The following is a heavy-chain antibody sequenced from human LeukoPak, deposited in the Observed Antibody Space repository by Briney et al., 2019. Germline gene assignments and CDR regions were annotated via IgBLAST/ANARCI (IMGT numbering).Heavy chain of an antibody. V-gene: IGHV1-18*01. D-gene: IGHD2-2*01. CDR2: ISAYSGNT. CDR1: GYTFTSYG. J-gene: IGHJ4*02. Sequence: ASVKVSCKASGYTFTSYGITWVRQAPGQGLEWVAWISAYSGNTNYAHQKLQGRVTLTRDTSTSTAYMEQRSLRSDDTAVFYCARAPQECTSTSCPLGYWGQGTLVTVSS. CDR3: ARAPQECTSTSCPLGY.